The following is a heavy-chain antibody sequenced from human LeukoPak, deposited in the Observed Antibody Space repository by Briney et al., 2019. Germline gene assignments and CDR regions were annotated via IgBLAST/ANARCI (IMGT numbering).Heavy chain of an antibody. J-gene: IGHJ4*02. D-gene: IGHD2-2*01. V-gene: IGHV4-38-2*02. CDR3: ARVARCTSCFDVDY. CDR1: GYSITSAYY. Sequence: SETLSLTCTVSGYSITSAYYWGWIRQPPGKGLEWIGGFFLKGSTYYNPSLKSRVTISVDTSKNQFSLTLSSVTAADTAVYYCARVARCTSCFDVDYWGQGTLVTVSS. CDR2: FFLKGST.